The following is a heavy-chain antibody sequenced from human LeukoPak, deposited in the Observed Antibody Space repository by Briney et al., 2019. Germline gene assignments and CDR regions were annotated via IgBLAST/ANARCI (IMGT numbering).Heavy chain of an antibody. CDR3: ARAILGGNFPFDY. J-gene: IGHJ4*02. CDR1: GFTFSIYW. CDR2: ISSSSSYI. V-gene: IGHV3-21*01. Sequence: GGSLRLSCAASGFTFSIYWMNWVRQAPGKGLEWVSSISSSSSYIYYADSVKGRFTISRDNAKNSLYLQMNSLRAEDTAVYYCARAILGGNFPFDYWGQGTLVTVSS. D-gene: IGHD4-23*01.